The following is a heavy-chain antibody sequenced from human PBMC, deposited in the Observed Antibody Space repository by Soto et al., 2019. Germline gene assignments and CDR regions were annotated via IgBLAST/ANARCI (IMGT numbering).Heavy chain of an antibody. Sequence: GASVKVSCKASGYTFTSYAMHWVRQAPGQRLEWMGWINAGNGNTKYAQKLQGRVTMTTDTSTSTAYMELRSLRSDDTAVYYCARDRVWQLAPYFDYWGQGTLVTVSS. CDR1: GYTFTSYA. D-gene: IGHD6-6*01. V-gene: IGHV1-3*01. CDR2: INAGNGNT. CDR3: ARDRVWQLAPYFDY. J-gene: IGHJ4*02.